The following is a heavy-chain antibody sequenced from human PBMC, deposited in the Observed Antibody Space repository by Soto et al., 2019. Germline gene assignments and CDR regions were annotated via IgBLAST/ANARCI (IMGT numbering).Heavy chain of an antibody. CDR1: GFTFSSYG. CDR3: AKDQAPLQPNPYYYYGMDV. Sequence: QVQLVESGGGVVQPGRSLRLSCAASGFTFSSYGMHWVRQAPGKGLEWVAVISYDGSNKYYADSVKGRFTISRDNSKNTLYLQMNSLRDEDTAVYYCAKDQAPLQPNPYYYYGMDVWGQGTTVTVSS. CDR2: ISYDGSNK. D-gene: IGHD4-4*01. V-gene: IGHV3-30*18. J-gene: IGHJ6*02.